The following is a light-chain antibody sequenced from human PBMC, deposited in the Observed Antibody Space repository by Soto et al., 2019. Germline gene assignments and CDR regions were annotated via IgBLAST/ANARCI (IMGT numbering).Light chain of an antibody. V-gene: IGLV2-14*01. Sequence: QSALTQPASVSGSAGRSITISCTGASSDVGSYNYVSWYQEHPGKAPKLMIYEVSNRPSGVSNRFSGSKSGNTASLTISGLQAEDEAYYYCNSYTSSSTSYVFGTGTKVTV. CDR3: NSYTSSSTSYV. CDR1: SSDVGSYNY. J-gene: IGLJ1*01. CDR2: EVS.